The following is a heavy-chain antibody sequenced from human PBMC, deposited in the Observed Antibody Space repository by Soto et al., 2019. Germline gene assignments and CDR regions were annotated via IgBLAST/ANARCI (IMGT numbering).Heavy chain of an antibody. D-gene: IGHD5-18*01. CDR2: IYYSGST. Sequence: SETLSLTCTVSGGSISSYYWSWIRQPPGKGLEWIGYIYYSGSTNYNPSLKSRVTISVDTSKNQFSLKLSSVTAADTAVYYCAKGGYSYGYDYWGQGTLVXVSS. V-gene: IGHV4-59*01. CDR1: GGSISSYY. CDR3: AKGGYSYGYDY. J-gene: IGHJ4*02.